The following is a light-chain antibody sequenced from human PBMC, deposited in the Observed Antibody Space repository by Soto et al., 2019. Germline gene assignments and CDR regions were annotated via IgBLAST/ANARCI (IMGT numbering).Light chain of an antibody. CDR3: QQYNSYS. Sequence: DIQMTQTPPTLPPCVGNRVTVICRASQSISNWLAWYQQKPGTAPKVLIYHASNLQSGVPSRFSGSGSGTEFTLTISSLQPDDFATYYCQQYNSYSFGQGTKVDI. CDR1: QSISNW. V-gene: IGKV1-5*02. J-gene: IGKJ1*01. CDR2: HAS.